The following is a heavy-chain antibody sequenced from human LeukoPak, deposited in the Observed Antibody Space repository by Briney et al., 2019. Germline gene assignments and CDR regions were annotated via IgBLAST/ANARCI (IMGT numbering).Heavy chain of an antibody. CDR1: GFTFSSCS. V-gene: IGHV3-48*02. CDR2: ITHTGTNI. J-gene: IGHJ3*02. Sequence: GGPLRLSCAASGFTFSSCSMNWVRQAPGKGLEWLSYITHTGTNIYYADSVKGRFTISRDNGKNSLDLQMNSLRDEDTAVYYCARDRDWAFDIWGQGTVVTVSS. CDR3: ARDRDWAFDI. D-gene: IGHD3-9*01.